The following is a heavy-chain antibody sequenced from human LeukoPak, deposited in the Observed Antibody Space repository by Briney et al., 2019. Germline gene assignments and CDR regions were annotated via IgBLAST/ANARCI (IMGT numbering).Heavy chain of an antibody. CDR2: ISGSGTGT. V-gene: IGHV3-23*01. J-gene: IGHJ4*02. CDR3: EKDLSPRWFTPGDS. Sequence: GGSLRLSCAASGFTFSSYWMHWVRQAPGKGLVWVSGISGSGTGTHYADSVKGRFTISRDKSKSTLYLEMNSLSAEDTAVYYCEKDLSPRWFTPGDSWGQGTLVTVSS. CDR1: GFTFSSYW. D-gene: IGHD4-23*01.